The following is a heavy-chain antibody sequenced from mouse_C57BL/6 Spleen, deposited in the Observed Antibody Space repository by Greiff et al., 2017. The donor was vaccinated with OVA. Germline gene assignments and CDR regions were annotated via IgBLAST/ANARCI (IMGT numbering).Heavy chain of an antibody. CDR2: IDPSDSET. Sequence: QVQLQQPGAELVRPGSSVKLSCKASGYTFTSYWMHWVKQRPIQGLEWIGNIDPSDSETHYNQKFTDKATLTVDKTSSTAYMQLSSLTSEDSAVYYCANGSSLWYFDVWGTGTTVTVSS. CDR3: ANGSSLWYFDV. CDR1: GYTFTSYW. V-gene: IGHV1-52*01. D-gene: IGHD1-1*01. J-gene: IGHJ1*03.